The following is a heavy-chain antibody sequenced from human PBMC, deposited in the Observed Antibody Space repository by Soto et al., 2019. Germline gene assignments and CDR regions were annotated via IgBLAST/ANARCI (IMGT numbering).Heavy chain of an antibody. D-gene: IGHD2-2*01. J-gene: IGHJ6*01. CDR1: RSACSSYS. V-gene: IGHV3-21*01. Sequence: EVPLVESGGGLVRPGGSLRLSCVASRSACSSYSISWVRQAPGKGLEWVSSISVSSSYIYYAASVKGRFTLSTHNNATPAYLPMQTLRAAEPAVYSSATIQPGAPRWGMDVWCQGTTVTGSS. CDR3: ATIQPGAPRWGMDV. CDR2: ISVSSSYI.